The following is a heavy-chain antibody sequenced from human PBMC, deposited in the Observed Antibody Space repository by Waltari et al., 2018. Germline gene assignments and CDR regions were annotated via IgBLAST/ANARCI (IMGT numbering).Heavy chain of an antibody. D-gene: IGHD4-17*01. CDR3: ARGTQGYGDYNTGVIYYYYMDV. Sequence: EVQLVESGGGLIQPGGSLRLSCAASGFTVSSNYMSWVRQAPGKGLEWVSVIYSGGSTYYADSVKGRFTISRDNSKNTLYLQMNSLRAEDTAVYYCARGTQGYGDYNTGVIYYYYMDVWGKGTTVTVSS. J-gene: IGHJ6*03. CDR1: GFTVSSNY. CDR2: IYSGGST. V-gene: IGHV3-53*01.